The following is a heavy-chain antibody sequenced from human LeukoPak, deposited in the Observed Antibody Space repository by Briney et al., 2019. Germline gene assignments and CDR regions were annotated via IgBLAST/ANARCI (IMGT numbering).Heavy chain of an antibody. CDR1: GFTFSNYA. D-gene: IGHD4-17*01. J-gene: IGHJ4*02. CDR3: AKSTTVTTPYYFDY. Sequence: GGSLRFSCAASGFTFSNYAMSWVRQAPGKGLEWVSAIGSGSATTYYADSVKGRFAVSRDNSRDTLYLQLNSLRVEDTAVYYCAKSTTVTTPYYFDYWGQGTLVTVSS. V-gene: IGHV3-23*01. CDR2: IGSGSATT.